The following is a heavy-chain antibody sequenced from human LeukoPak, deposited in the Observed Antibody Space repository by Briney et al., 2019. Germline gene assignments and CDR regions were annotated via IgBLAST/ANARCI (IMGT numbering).Heavy chain of an antibody. CDR2: IYHSGST. CDR1: GGSISSGGYS. J-gene: IGHJ4*02. D-gene: IGHD1-26*01. V-gene: IGHV4-30-2*01. CDR3: ARGDSGSFSQFDC. Sequence: SETLSLTCAVSGGSISSGGYSWSWIRQPPGKGLEWIGYIYHSGSTYYNPSLKSRVTISVDRSKNQFSLKLTSVTAADTAVYYCARGDSGSFSQFDCWGQGTLVTVSS.